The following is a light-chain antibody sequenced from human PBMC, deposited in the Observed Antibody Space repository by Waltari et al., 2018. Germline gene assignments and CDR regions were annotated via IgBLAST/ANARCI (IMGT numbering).Light chain of an antibody. CDR3: QQYNNWPLT. V-gene: IGKV3-15*01. CDR2: GAS. Sequence: EIVMTQSPATLSVSPGERATLSCRASHTVGSYLAWYQQKPGQAPRLLIYGASTRATGIPASFSGSGSGTEFTLTINSLQSEDFAVYYCQQYNNWPLTFGGGTKVEIK. J-gene: IGKJ4*01. CDR1: HTVGSY.